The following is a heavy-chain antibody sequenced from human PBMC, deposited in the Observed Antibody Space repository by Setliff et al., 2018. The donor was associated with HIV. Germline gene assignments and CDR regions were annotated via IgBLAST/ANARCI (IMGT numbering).Heavy chain of an antibody. CDR1: GGSFSDHY. CDR3: ARDSVNYYDSSGYYYYYYYMDV. J-gene: IGHJ6*03. Sequence: PSETLSLTCAVYGGSFSDHYWSWIRQPPGKGLEWIGEIYHSGGTNYNPSLKSRVTISLDKSKNHFSLKLSSVTAADTAVYYCARDSVNYYDSSGYYYYYYYMDVWGKGTTVTVSS. V-gene: IGHV4-34*01. CDR2: IYHSGGT. D-gene: IGHD3-22*01.